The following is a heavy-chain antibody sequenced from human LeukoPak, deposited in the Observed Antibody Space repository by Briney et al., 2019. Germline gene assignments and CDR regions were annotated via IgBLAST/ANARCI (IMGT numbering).Heavy chain of an antibody. CDR2: ISYDGSNK. CDR3: ARDCSGGSYNYYTGGWYFDY. J-gene: IGHJ4*02. CDR1: GFTFSGYS. Sequence: PGRPLRLSSAASGFTFSGYSMHWVRQAPGKGVECVAVISYDGSNKYYADSVKGRFTISRDNSEDTLYLQMNSLRAEDTAVYYCARDCSGGSYNYYTGGWYFDYWGQGTLVTVSS. V-gene: IGHV3-30*03. D-gene: IGHD2-15*01.